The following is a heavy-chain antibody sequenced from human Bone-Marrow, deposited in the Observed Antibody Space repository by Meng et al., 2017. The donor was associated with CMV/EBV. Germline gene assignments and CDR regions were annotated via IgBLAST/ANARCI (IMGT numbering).Heavy chain of an antibody. D-gene: IGHD1-1*01. CDR1: GFTFSNAW. V-gene: IGHV3-11*04. CDR2: ISSSGSTI. J-gene: IGHJ4*02. CDR3: APLVQPPRPFDY. Sequence: GESLKISCAASGFTFSNAWMSWIRQAPGKGLEWVSYISSSGSTIYYADSVKGRFTISRDNAKNSLYLQMNSLRAEDTAVYYCAPLVQPPRPFDYWGQGTLVTVSS.